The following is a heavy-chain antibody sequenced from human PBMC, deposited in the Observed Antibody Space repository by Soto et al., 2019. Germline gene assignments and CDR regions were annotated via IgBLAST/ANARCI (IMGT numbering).Heavy chain of an antibody. Sequence: GGSRRLSCAASAFSFSTSWMHWVRQAPGEGLVWVSRINPDGRTINYADSVKGRFTISRDNAKNTLYLQMNILRVEDTAVYFCAPAGNYRFDYWGLGPLVTVSS. V-gene: IGHV3-74*01. D-gene: IGHD2-2*01. J-gene: IGHJ4*02. CDR2: INPDGRTI. CDR3: APAGNYRFDY. CDR1: AFSFSTSW.